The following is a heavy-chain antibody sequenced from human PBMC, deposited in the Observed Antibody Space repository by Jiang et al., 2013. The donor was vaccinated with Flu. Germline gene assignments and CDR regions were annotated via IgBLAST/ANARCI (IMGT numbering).Heavy chain of an antibody. Sequence: AVISYDGSNKYYADSVKGRFTISRDNSKNTLYLQMNSLRAEDTAVYYCARASLRFLRRYDAFDIWGQGTMVTVSS. CDR2: ISYDGSNK. D-gene: IGHD3-3*01. V-gene: IGHV3-30*01. CDR3: ARASLRFLRRYDAFDI. J-gene: IGHJ3*02.